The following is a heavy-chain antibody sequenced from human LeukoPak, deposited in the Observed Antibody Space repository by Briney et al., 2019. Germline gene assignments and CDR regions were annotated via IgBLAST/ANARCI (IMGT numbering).Heavy chain of an antibody. V-gene: IGHV3-30*03. D-gene: IGHD3-9*01. Sequence: GMSLRLSCAASGFSFSSYGVHWVRHAPGKGLEWVAVISYDGGIKHYGDSVKGRFTISRDNSNNTLYLQMNSLRAEDTAVYYCARGPLRYFDWLLSEGPFDYWGQGTLVTVSS. CDR3: ARGPLRYFDWLLSEGPFDY. J-gene: IGHJ4*02. CDR1: GFSFSSYG. CDR2: ISYDGGIK.